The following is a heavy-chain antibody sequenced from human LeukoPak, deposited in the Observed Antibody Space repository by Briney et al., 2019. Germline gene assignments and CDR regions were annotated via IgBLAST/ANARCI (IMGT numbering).Heavy chain of an antibody. CDR2: ISAFSGNT. CDR3: ARDLRVTMVRGDVLDI. Sequence: ASVKVSCKASGYTFTRYGITWVRQAPGQGLEWMGWISAFSGNTNYAQKFQGRVTMTTDTSTSTAYMELWSLRSDDTAVYYCARDLRVTMVRGDVLDIWGQGTLVTVSS. D-gene: IGHD3-10*01. J-gene: IGHJ3*02. V-gene: IGHV1-18*01. CDR1: GYTFTRYG.